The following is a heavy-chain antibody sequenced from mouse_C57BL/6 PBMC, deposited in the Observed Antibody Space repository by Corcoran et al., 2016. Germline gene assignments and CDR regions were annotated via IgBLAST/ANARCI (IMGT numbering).Heavy chain of an antibody. J-gene: IGHJ2*01. Sequence: QVQLPQSGAELVKPGASVKISCKASGYAFSRYWMNWVKQRPGKGLEWIGQIYPGDGDTNYNGKFKGKATFTADKSSSTAYMQLSSLTSEDSAVYFCARGVYDGYLDYWGQGTTLTVSS. CDR3: ARGVYDGYLDY. V-gene: IGHV1-80*01. CDR2: IYPGDGDT. CDR1: GYAFSRYW. D-gene: IGHD2-3*01.